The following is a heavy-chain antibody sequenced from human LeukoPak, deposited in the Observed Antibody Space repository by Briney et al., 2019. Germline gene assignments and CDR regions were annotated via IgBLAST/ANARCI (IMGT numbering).Heavy chain of an antibody. CDR2: IWYDGSNK. V-gene: IGHV3-33*01. J-gene: IGHJ4*02. D-gene: IGHD2-2*02. Sequence: GGSLRLSCAASGFTFSSYGMHWVRQAPGKGLEWVAVIWYDGSNKYYADSVKGRFTISRDNSKNTLYLQMNSLRAEDTAVYYCARDRGYCSSTSCYTRIDYWGQGTLVTVSS. CDR3: ARDRGYCSSTSCYTRIDY. CDR1: GFTFSSYG.